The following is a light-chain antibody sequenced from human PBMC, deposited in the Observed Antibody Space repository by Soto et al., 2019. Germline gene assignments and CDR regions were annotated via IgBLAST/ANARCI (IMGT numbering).Light chain of an antibody. CDR3: QQYGSSPGT. Sequence: IVLTQSPGTLSFSPGERATLSCSASQSVTSNYLAWYQQKPGQAPWLLIFGASIRATGLPARFSGSGSGTDFTLTISRLEPEDFAVYYCQQYGSSPGTFGQGTKVDIK. J-gene: IGKJ1*01. CDR1: QSVTSNY. V-gene: IGKV3-20*01. CDR2: GAS.